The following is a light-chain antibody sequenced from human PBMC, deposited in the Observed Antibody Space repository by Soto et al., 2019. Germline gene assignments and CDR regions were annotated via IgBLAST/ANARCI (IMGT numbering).Light chain of an antibody. J-gene: IGKJ5*01. Sequence: DIVLTQSPATLSFSPGERATLSCMSSQSVSSYLAWYQQKPGQAPRLLLYDASNRATGIPARFSGSGSGTDFTLTISSLEPEDFSVYYCQQRSNWPPITFGQGTRLEIK. V-gene: IGKV3-11*01. CDR1: QSVSSY. CDR3: QQRSNWPPIT. CDR2: DAS.